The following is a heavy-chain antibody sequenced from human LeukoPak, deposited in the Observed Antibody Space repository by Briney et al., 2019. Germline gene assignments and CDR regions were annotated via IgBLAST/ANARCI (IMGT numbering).Heavy chain of an antibody. CDR2: INHSGST. Sequence: SETLSLTCTVSGGSISSYYWSWIRQPPGKGLEWIGEINHSGSTNYNPSLKSRVTISVDTSKNQFSLKLSSVTAADTAVYYCARGISHYCSGGSCYHYWYFDLWGRGTLVTVSS. J-gene: IGHJ2*01. D-gene: IGHD2-15*01. V-gene: IGHV4-34*01. CDR1: GGSISSYY. CDR3: ARGISHYCSGGSCYHYWYFDL.